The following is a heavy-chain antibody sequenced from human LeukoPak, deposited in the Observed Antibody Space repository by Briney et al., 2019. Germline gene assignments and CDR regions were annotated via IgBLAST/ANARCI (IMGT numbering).Heavy chain of an antibody. Sequence: PGGSLRLSCAASGFTVSNNYMSWVRQAPGKGLEWVSGIYSGGSTYYADSVKGRFTISRDNSKNTLYLQMNSLRAEDTAVYYCARDGHSGSYPFDYWGQGTLVTVSS. D-gene: IGHD1-26*01. CDR1: GFTVSNNY. V-gene: IGHV3-53*01. CDR2: IYSGGST. CDR3: ARDGHSGSYPFDY. J-gene: IGHJ4*02.